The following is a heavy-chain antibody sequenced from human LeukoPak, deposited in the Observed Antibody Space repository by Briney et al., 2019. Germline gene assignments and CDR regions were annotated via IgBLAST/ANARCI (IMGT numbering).Heavy chain of an antibody. V-gene: IGHV3-74*01. Sequence: GGSLRLSCAASGFTFSSFWMHWVRQAPGKGLVWVSLINSDGSTTSYADSVKGRFTISRDNAKNTLYLQMNSLRAEDTAVYYCTCVSGDYGMDVWGKGTTVTVSS. J-gene: IGHJ6*04. D-gene: IGHD3-10*01. CDR3: TCVSGDYGMDV. CDR1: GFTFSSFW. CDR2: INSDGSTT.